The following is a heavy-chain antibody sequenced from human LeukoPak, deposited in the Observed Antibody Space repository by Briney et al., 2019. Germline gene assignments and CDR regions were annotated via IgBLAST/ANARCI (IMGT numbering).Heavy chain of an antibody. J-gene: IGHJ4*02. V-gene: IGHV1-2*02. Sequence: ASVKVSCKASGYTFTDYYMYWVRQTPGQGLEWMGWIRPRSGDTDYGKKFRGRVTMTRDTSTTTAYMELSRLKSDDTAVYFCARGHEVTASFDYWGQGTMVTVSS. CDR1: GYTFTDYY. CDR3: ARGHEVTASFDY. CDR2: IRPRSGDT. D-gene: IGHD2-21*02.